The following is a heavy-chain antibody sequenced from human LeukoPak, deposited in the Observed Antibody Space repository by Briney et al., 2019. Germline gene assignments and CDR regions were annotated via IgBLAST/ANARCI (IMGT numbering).Heavy chain of an antibody. V-gene: IGHV4-39*01. J-gene: IGHJ3*02. D-gene: IGHD2-15*01. CDR1: GGSISSSRYY. CDR3: ARYIVVADPTHAFDI. CDR2: INYSGST. Sequence: SETLSLTCTVSGGSISSSRYYWGWLRQPPGRGLEWVGSINYSGSTYCNPSLKSRITISVDTSKNQFSLKLTSVTAADTAVYYCARYIVVADPTHAFDIWGRGTMVTVSS.